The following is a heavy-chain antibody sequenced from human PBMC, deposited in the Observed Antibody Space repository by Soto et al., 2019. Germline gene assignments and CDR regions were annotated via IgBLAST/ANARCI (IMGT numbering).Heavy chain of an antibody. CDR3: ARADCSGGSCYSIARWFDP. CDR2: IYYSGST. V-gene: IGHV4-31*03. Sequence: QVQLQESGPGLVKPSQTLSLTCTVSGGSISSGGYYWSWIRQHPGKGLEWIGNIYYSGSTYYNPSLKSRVTISVDTSKNQFSLKLSSVTAADTAVYYGARADCSGGSCYSIARWFDPWGQGTLVTVSS. CDR1: GGSISSGGYY. J-gene: IGHJ5*02. D-gene: IGHD2-15*01.